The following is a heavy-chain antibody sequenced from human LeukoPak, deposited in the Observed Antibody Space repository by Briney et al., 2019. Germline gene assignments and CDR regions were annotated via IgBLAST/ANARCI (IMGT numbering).Heavy chain of an antibody. J-gene: IGHJ5*02. CDR1: GFTVSSNY. CDR3: ARDRPSWRWFDP. CDR2: IYSGGST. Sequence: GGSLRLSCAASGFTVSSNYMSWVRQAPGKGLEWVSVIYSGGSTYYADSVKGRFTISRDNSKNTLYLQMNSLRAEDTAVYYCARDRPSWRWFDPWGQGTLVTVSS. V-gene: IGHV3-53*01.